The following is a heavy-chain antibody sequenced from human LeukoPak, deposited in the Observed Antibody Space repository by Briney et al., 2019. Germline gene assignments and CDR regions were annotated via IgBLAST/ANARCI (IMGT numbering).Heavy chain of an antibody. D-gene: IGHD6-19*01. CDR1: GGSISSYY. J-gene: IGHJ6*02. V-gene: IGHV4-4*07. Sequence: PSETLSLTCTVSGGSISSYYWSWIRQPAGKGLEWIGRIYTSGSTNYNPSLKSRVTMSVDTSKNQFSLKLSSVTAADTAVYFCARSIVVAGIVSDFYYYGMDVWGQGTTVTVSS. CDR2: IYTSGST. CDR3: ARSIVVAGIVSDFYYYGMDV.